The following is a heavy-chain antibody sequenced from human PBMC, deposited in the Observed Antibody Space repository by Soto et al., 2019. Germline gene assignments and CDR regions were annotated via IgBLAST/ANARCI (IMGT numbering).Heavy chain of an antibody. J-gene: IGHJ4*02. CDR2: IDSSSKTI. D-gene: IGHD5-12*01. CDR3: ARGGVATIFGDS. V-gene: IGHV3-48*02. CDR1: GFTFSRYS. Sequence: EVQLVESGGGLVQPGGSLRFSCAASGFTFSRYSMNWVRQAPGKGLEWLSYIDSSSKTIYYADSVRGRFIISRDNAKNSLYLQMNSLRDEDTAVYYCARGGVATIFGDSWGQGTLVTVSS.